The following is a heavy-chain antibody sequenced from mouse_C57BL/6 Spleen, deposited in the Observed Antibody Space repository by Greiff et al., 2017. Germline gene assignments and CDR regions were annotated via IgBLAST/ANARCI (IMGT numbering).Heavy chain of an antibody. Sequence: VQLQQPGAELVMPGASVKLSCKASGYTFTSYWMHWVKQRPGQGLEWIGEIDPSDSYTNYNQKFKGKSTLTVDKSSSTAYMQLSSLTSEDSAVYYCASVYDGYMFAYWGQGTLVTVSA. CDR1: GYTFTSYW. CDR2: IDPSDSYT. D-gene: IGHD2-3*01. V-gene: IGHV1-69*01. J-gene: IGHJ3*01. CDR3: ASVYDGYMFAY.